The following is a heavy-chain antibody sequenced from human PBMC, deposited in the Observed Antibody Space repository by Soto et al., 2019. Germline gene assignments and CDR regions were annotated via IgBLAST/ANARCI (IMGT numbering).Heavy chain of an antibody. V-gene: IGHV1-69*12. CDR2: IIPIFGTA. Sequence: QVQLVQSGAEVKKPGSSVKVSCKASGGTFSSYAISWVRQAPGQGLEWMGGIIPIFGTANYAQKFQGRVTITADESTSTAYMELSSLRSEDTAVYYCARVVTWDEGATICYYYYGMDVWGQGTTVTVSS. CDR1: GGTFSSYA. CDR3: ARVVTWDEGATICYYYYGMDV. J-gene: IGHJ6*02. D-gene: IGHD1-26*01.